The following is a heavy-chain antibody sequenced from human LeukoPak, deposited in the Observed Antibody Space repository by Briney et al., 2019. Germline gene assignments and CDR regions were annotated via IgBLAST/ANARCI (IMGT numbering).Heavy chain of an antibody. CDR2: IYTSGST. CDR1: GGSISSYY. Sequence: SETLSLTCTVSGGSISSYYWSWIRQPAGKGLEWIGRIYTSGSTNYNPSLKSRVTMSVDTSKNQFSLKLSSVTAADTAVYYCARAHYSNLYYYYGMDVWGQGSTVTVSS. V-gene: IGHV4-4*07. D-gene: IGHD4-11*01. CDR3: ARAHYSNLYYYYGMDV. J-gene: IGHJ6*02.